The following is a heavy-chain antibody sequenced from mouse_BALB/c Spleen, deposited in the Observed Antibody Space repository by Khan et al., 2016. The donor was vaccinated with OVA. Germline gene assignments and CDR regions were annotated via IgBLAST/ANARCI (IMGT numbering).Heavy chain of an antibody. CDR1: GYTFTSHT. V-gene: IGHV1-4*01. Sequence: QVQLKESGADLARPGASVRMSCKASGYTFTSHTMHWVKQRPGQGLEWIGYITPSSGYTQSNQKFNDKATLTADISSSTASMPLSSLPSEDSAVDYGARSRTEDALDYWGQGTSVTVSA. CDR2: ITPSSGYT. D-gene: IGHD1-1*01. J-gene: IGHJ4*01. CDR3: ARSRTEDALDY.